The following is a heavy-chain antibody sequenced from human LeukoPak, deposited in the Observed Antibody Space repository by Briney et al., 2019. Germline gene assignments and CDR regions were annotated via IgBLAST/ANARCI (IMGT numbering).Heavy chain of an antibody. D-gene: IGHD1-1*01. V-gene: IGHV4-59*01. Sequence: PSETLSLTCTVSIDSISSYYWSWIRQPPGKGLEWVGYIFYSGSTNYNPSLKSRVTISVDTSKNQLSLKLNSVTAADTAVYYCAGSYNWSDDFDYWGRGTLVTVSS. J-gene: IGHJ4*02. CDR1: IDSISSYY. CDR3: AGSYNWSDDFDY. CDR2: IFYSGST.